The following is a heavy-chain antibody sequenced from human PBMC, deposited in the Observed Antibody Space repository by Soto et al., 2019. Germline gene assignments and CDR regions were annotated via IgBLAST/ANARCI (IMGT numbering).Heavy chain of an antibody. CDR3: AKDKPAAGSQWLVPI. D-gene: IGHD6-19*01. V-gene: IGHV3-23*01. Sequence: SCAASGFTFSSCAMTWVLQAPGMGLQWVSAISDSGGSTYYADSVRGRFTISRDNSKNTLYLQLNSLGAEDTAVYYCAKDKPAAGSQWLVPIWGRGTLVTVSS. CDR1: GFTFSSCA. CDR2: ISDSGGST. J-gene: IGHJ4*02.